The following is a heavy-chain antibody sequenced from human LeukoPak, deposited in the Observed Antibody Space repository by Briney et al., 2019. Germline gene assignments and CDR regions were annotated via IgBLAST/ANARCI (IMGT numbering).Heavy chain of an antibody. CDR3: ARRLLSRERWFDP. CDR1: GFIVSGSY. J-gene: IGHJ5*02. Sequence: GSLRLSCGGFGFIVSGSYMSWVRQAPGKGLEWIGEINHSGSTNYNPSLKSRVTISVDTSKNQSSLKLSSVTAADTAVYYCARRLLSRERWFDPWGQGTLVTVSS. D-gene: IGHD3-3*01. CDR2: INHSGST. V-gene: IGHV4-34*01.